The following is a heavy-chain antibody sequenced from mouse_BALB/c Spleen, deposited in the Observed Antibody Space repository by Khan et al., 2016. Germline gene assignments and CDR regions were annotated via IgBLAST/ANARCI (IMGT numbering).Heavy chain of an antibody. D-gene: IGHD2-3*01. CDR1: GFSLTSYG. V-gene: IGHV2-5*01. Sequence: VQLQESGPGLVQPSQSLSITCTVSGFSLTSYGIHWVRQSPGKGLEWLGVIWRGGSTDYNAAFMSRLSITKDNSKSQVFFKMNSLQADDTAIYYCAKNNGYYDYNAMDYWGQGTSVTVSS. CDR3: AKNNGYYDYNAMDY. CDR2: IWRGGST. J-gene: IGHJ4*01.